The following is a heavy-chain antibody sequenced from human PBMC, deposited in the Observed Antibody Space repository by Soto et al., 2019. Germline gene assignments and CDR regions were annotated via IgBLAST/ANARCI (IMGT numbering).Heavy chain of an antibody. Sequence: PGESLKFSCRGSGYDFNTNWFGWVRQLPGKGLEWVGIMYPGDSDTRYNPSLQGHFTLSADVTVSTAFLQWRSLKTSDTGMYFCARLPRDCNKTSCYYADHWGHGTQVTVSS. V-gene: IGHV5-51*01. J-gene: IGHJ4*01. CDR2: MYPGDSDT. D-gene: IGHD2-2*01. CDR3: ARLPRDCNKTSCYYADH. CDR1: GYDFNTNW.